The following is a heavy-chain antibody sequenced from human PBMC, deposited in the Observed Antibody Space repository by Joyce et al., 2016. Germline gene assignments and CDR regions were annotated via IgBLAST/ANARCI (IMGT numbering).Heavy chain of an antibody. Sequence: GRKPGESLKISCKASGYSFTSYWIGWVRQVPGIGLEWLGIIYPDDSDTKYSLSLQGQVTISADKSISTVFLQWNSLQASDSGIYYCVRREAEWLYFQHWGQGTVVTVSS. V-gene: IGHV5-51*01. CDR3: VRREAEWLYFQH. D-gene: IGHD3-3*01. CDR2: IYPDDSDT. J-gene: IGHJ1*01. CDR1: GYSFTSYW.